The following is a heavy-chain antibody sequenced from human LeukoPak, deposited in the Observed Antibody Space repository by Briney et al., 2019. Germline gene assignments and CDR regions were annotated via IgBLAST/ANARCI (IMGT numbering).Heavy chain of an antibody. CDR1: GFIFSSYS. J-gene: IGHJ3*02. V-gene: IGHV3-7*01. CDR3: ARASSGWEPDAFDI. CDR2: IKQDGSEK. D-gene: IGHD1-26*01. Sequence: PGGSLRLSCAASGFIFSSYSMNWVRQAPGKGLEWVANIKQDGSEKYYVDSVKGRFTISRDNAKNSLYLQMNSLRAEDTAVYYCARASSGWEPDAFDIWGQGTMVTVSS.